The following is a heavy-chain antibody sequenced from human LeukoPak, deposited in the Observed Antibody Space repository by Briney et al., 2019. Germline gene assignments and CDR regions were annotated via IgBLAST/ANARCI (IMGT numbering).Heavy chain of an antibody. CDR1: GGTFSSYA. CDR2: IIPIFGTA. V-gene: IGHV1-69*01. CDR3: ARVTFGRAKGSTTMVRGVIDAPFDP. Sequence: SVKVSCKASGGTFSSYAISWVRQAPGQGLEWMGGIIPIFGTANYAQKFQGRVTITADESTSTAYMELSSLRSEDTAVYYCARVTFGRAKGSTTMVRGVIDAPFDPWGQGTLVTVSS. J-gene: IGHJ5*02. D-gene: IGHD3-10*01.